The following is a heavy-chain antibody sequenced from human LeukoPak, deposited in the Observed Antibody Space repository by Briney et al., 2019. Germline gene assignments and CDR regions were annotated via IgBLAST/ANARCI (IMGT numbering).Heavy chain of an antibody. CDR3: ARDYYDFWSGYYTPSAYYGMDV. Sequence: ASVKVSCKASGYTFTSYDINWVRQATGRGLEWMGWMNPNSGNTGYAQKFQGRVTMTRNTSISTAYMELSSLRSEDTAVYYCARDYYDFWSGYYTPSAYYGMDVWGQGTTVTVSS. D-gene: IGHD3-3*01. J-gene: IGHJ6*02. V-gene: IGHV1-8*01. CDR1: GYTFTSYD. CDR2: MNPNSGNT.